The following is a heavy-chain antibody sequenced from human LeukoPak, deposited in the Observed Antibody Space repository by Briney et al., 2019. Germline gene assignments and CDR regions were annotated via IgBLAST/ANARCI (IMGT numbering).Heavy chain of an antibody. CDR1: GYTLTELS. J-gene: IGHJ4*02. CDR3: ATVEPLGSPYGNFDY. V-gene: IGHV1-24*01. Sequence: ASVKVSCKVSGYTLTELSMHWVRQAPGKGLEWMGGFDPEDGETIYAQKFQGRVTMTEDTSTDTAYMELSSLRSEDTAVYYCATVEPLGSPYGNFDYWGQGTLVTVSS. D-gene: IGHD1-14*01. CDR2: FDPEDGET.